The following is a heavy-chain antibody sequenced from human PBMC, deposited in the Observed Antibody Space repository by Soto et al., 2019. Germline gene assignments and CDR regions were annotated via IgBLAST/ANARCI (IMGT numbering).Heavy chain of an antibody. Sequence: SETLSLTCTVSGGSISSYYWSWIRQPPGKGLEWIGYIYYSGSTNYNPSLKSRVTISVDTSKNQFSLKLSSVTAADTAVYYCARGLYSSSWYGYWGQGTLVTV. CDR3: ARGLYSSSWYGY. V-gene: IGHV4-59*01. CDR1: GGSISSYY. J-gene: IGHJ4*02. CDR2: IYYSGST. D-gene: IGHD6-13*01.